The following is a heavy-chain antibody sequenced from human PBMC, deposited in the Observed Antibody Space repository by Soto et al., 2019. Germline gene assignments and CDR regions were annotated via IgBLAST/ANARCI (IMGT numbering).Heavy chain of an antibody. CDR1: GFTFDDYA. CDR2: ISWNSGSI. Sequence: DVQLVESGGGLVQPGRSLRLSCAASGFTFDDYAMHWVRQAPGKGLEWVSGISWNSGSIGYADSVKGRFTISRDNAKNSVYLQMNSLRAEVTALYYCAKDVTYNIGLVDYWGQGTLVTVSS. J-gene: IGHJ4*02. V-gene: IGHV3-9*01. CDR3: AKDVTYNIGLVDY. D-gene: IGHD1-20*01.